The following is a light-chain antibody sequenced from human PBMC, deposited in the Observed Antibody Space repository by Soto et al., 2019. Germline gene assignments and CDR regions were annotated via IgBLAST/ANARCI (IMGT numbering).Light chain of an antibody. CDR2: GAS. CDR3: QQYGGSPPLT. V-gene: IGKV3-20*01. CDR1: QSISSSY. Sequence: EIVLTQSPGTLSLSPGERDTLSCRASQSISSSYLAWYRQKPGQAPRLLIYGASSRATGTPDRFSGSGSGTDFTLTISRLEPEDFAVYYCQQYGGSPPLTFGGGTKVEIK. J-gene: IGKJ4*01.